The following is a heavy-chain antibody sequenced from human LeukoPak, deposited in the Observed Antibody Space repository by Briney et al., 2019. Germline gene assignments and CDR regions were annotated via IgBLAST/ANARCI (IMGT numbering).Heavy chain of an antibody. Sequence: SETLSLTCTVSGGSISGYYWSWIRQPPGKGLEWIGYIYYSGSTNYNPSLKSRVTISVDTSKNQFSLKLSSVTAADTAVYYCARQYYYGSVSWFDPWGQGTLVTVSS. D-gene: IGHD3-10*01. CDR1: GGSISGYY. J-gene: IGHJ5*02. CDR2: IYYSGST. CDR3: ARQYYYGSVSWFDP. V-gene: IGHV4-59*08.